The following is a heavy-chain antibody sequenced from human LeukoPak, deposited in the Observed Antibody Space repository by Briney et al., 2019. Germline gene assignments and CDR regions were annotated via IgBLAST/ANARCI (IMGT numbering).Heavy chain of an antibody. CDR2: IVVGSGST. Sequence: GTSVKVSCKASGFTFTSSAVQWVRQARGQRLEWIGWIVVGSGSTNYAQKFQERVTITRDMSTSTAYMELSSLRSEDTAVCYCAAAIRGFGPPMAFDIWGQGTMVTVSS. D-gene: IGHD3-10*01. V-gene: IGHV1-58*01. CDR1: GFTFTSSA. CDR3: AAAIRGFGPPMAFDI. J-gene: IGHJ3*02.